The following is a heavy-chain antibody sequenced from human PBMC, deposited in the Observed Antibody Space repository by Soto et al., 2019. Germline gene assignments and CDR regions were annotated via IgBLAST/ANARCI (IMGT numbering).Heavy chain of an antibody. J-gene: IGHJ5*02. Sequence: PGGSLRLSCAGSGFTFSTFDIHWVRQAPGKGLEWVSDIGTLSDTFYAASVQGRFTISRQNAKNSVYLQMNSLRAGDTAFYYCARGRSFSYDSTPPPMFDPWGQGTL. CDR2: IGTLSDT. CDR3: ARGRSFSYDSTPPPMFDP. D-gene: IGHD3-10*01. CDR1: GFTFSTFD. V-gene: IGHV3-13*01.